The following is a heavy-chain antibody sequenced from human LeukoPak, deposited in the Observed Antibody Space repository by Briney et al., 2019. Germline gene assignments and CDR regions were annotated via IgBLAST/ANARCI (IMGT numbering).Heavy chain of an antibody. Sequence: SETLSLTCTVSGGSISSYYWSWIRQPPGKGLEWIGYIHYSGSTNYNPSLKSRVTISVDTSKNQFSLQLNSVTPEDTAVYYCAGGQWLVDNWFDPWGQGTLVTVSS. J-gene: IGHJ5*02. CDR2: IHYSGST. D-gene: IGHD6-19*01. V-gene: IGHV4-59*12. CDR1: GGSISSYY. CDR3: AGGQWLVDNWFDP.